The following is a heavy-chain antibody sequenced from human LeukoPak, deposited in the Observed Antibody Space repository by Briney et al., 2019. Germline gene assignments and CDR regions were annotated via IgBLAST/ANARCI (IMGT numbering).Heavy chain of an antibody. V-gene: IGHV4-4*02. CDR1: GGSISSSNW. J-gene: IGHJ6*03. CDR3: ARSSEGRYYYDSSGFSYYYYYMDV. CDR2: IYHSGST. D-gene: IGHD3-22*01. Sequence: SETLSLTCAVSGGSISSSNWWSWVRQPPGKGLEWIGEIYHSGSTNYNPSLKTRVTISVDKSKNQFSLKLSSVTAADTAVYYCARSSEGRYYYDSSGFSYYYYYMDVWGKGTTVTISS.